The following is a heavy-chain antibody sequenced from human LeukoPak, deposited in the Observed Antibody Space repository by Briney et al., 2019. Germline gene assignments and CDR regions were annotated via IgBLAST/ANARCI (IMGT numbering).Heavy chain of an antibody. CDR3: ARESLEMATNAFDI. CDR2: INPPSGTT. Sequence: ASVKVSCKASGYTFTRYYIHWVRQAPGQGLEWMGTINPPSGTTTYAQKFQGRVTLTRDTATSTGYMELSRLRSEDTAFYYCARESLEMATNAFDIWGQGTMVTVSS. CDR1: GYTFTRYY. V-gene: IGHV1-46*01. J-gene: IGHJ3*02. D-gene: IGHD5-24*01.